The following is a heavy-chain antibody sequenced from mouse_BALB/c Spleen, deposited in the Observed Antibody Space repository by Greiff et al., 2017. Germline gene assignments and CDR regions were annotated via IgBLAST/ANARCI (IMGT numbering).Heavy chain of an antibody. CDR2: INPSNGRT. D-gene: IGHD2-14*01. V-gene: IGHV1S81*02. CDR3: ALAYYRYDDAMDY. CDR1: GYTFTSYW. Sequence: QVQLQQPGAELVKPGASVKLSCKASGYTFTSYWMHWVKQRPGQGLEWIGEINPSNGRTNYNEKFKSKATLTVDKSSSTAYMQLSSLTSEDSAVYYCALAYYRYDDAMDYWGQGTSVTVSS. J-gene: IGHJ4*01.